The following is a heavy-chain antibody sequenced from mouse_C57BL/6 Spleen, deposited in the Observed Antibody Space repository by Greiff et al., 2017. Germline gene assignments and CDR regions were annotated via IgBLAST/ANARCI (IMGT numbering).Heavy chain of an antibody. CDR3: ARGGSPDFDV. CDR1: GFTFSDYG. Sequence: DVQLVESGGGLVKPGGSLKLSCAASGFTFSDYGMHWVRQAPEKGLEWVAYISSGSSTIYYADTVKGRFTISRDNAKNTLFLQMTSLRAEDTAMYYCARGGSPDFDVWGTGTTVTVSS. CDR2: ISSGSSTI. V-gene: IGHV5-17*01. J-gene: IGHJ1*03. D-gene: IGHD1-1*02.